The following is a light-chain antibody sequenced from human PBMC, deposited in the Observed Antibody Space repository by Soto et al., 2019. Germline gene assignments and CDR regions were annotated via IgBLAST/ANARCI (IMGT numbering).Light chain of an antibody. V-gene: IGLV2-14*01. Sequence: QSALTQPDSVSGSPGQSITISCTGTSSDVGGYNYVSWYQQHPGKAPKLMIYDVSNRPSGVSNRFSGSKSGNTASLTISGLQAEDEDDYYCSSYTSSSTLVFGGGTKLTVL. J-gene: IGLJ2*01. CDR1: SSDVGGYNY. CDR3: SSYTSSSTLV. CDR2: DVS.